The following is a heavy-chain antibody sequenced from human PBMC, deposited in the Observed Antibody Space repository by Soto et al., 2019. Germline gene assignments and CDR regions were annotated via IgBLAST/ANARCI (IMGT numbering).Heavy chain of an antibody. CDR3: AREINDSSGHDAFDI. CDR1: GGSISSYY. Sequence: SETLSLTCTVSGGSISSYYWSWIRQPPGKGLEWIGYIYYSGSTNYNPSLKSRVTISVDTSKNQFSLKLSSVTAADTAVYYCAREINDSSGHDAFDIWGQGTMVTVSS. V-gene: IGHV4-59*01. CDR2: IYYSGST. D-gene: IGHD3-22*01. J-gene: IGHJ3*02.